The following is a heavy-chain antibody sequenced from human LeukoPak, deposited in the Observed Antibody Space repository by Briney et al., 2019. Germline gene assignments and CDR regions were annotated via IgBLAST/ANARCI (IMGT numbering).Heavy chain of an antibody. D-gene: IGHD3-10*02. J-gene: IGHJ6*04. CDR2: ISGSGDRT. CDR1: GFTFSSSA. CDR3: AELGITMIGGV. V-gene: IGHV3-23*01. Sequence: GGSLRLSCAASGFTFSSSAMSWVRQAPGKGLQWVSSISGSGDRTYYADSVKGRFTISRDNSKNSLYLQMNSLRAEDTAVYYCAELGITMIGGVWGKGTTVTISS.